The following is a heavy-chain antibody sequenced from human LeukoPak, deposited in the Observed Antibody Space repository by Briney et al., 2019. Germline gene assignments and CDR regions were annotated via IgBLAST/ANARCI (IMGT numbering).Heavy chain of an antibody. V-gene: IGHV3-74*01. CDR2: INTDGSHT. Sequence: GGSLRLSCAASGFSLSNYWMHWVRQAPGKGLVWLSRINTDGSHTIYADSVKGRLTISRDNAKNTLYLQMNSLRAEDTAVYYCARVRDDGDPNNGFDVWGHGNFVSVSS. J-gene: IGHJ3*01. CDR3: ARVRDDGDPNNGFDV. CDR1: GFSLSNYW. D-gene: IGHD4-17*01.